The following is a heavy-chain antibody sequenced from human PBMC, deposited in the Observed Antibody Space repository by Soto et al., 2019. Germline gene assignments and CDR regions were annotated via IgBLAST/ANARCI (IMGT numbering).Heavy chain of an antibody. CDR3: AKDRERYCTDGVCSGGIFDY. CDR1: GFTFSSCA. D-gene: IGHD2-8*01. V-gene: IGHV3-23*01. Sequence: EVQLLESGGGLVQPGGSLRLSCAASGFTFSSCAMSWVRQAPGKGLEWVSAISASGGSTYYADSVRGRFTISRDSPKNTLYLQMNRLRAEDTAVYYCAKDRERYCTDGVCSGGIFDYWAQGTLVTVSS. J-gene: IGHJ4*02. CDR2: ISASGGST.